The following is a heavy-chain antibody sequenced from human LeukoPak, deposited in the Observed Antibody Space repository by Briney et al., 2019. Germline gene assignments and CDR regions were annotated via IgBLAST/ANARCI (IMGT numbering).Heavy chain of an antibody. V-gene: IGHV1-2*02. CDR2: INPNSGGT. D-gene: IGHD3-22*01. Sequence: GASVKVSCKASGYTFTGYYMHWVRQAPGQGLEWMGWINPNSGGTNYAQKLQGRVTMTTDTSTSTAYMELRSLRSDDTAVYYCARDTYYYDSSGYYPDRYFQHWGQGTLVTVSS. CDR1: GYTFTGYY. CDR3: ARDTYYYDSSGYYPDRYFQH. J-gene: IGHJ1*01.